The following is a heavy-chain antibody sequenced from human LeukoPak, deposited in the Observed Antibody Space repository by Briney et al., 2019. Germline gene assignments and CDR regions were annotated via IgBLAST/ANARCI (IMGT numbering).Heavy chain of an antibody. Sequence: GGSLRLSCAASGFTFNTYSMNWVRQAPGKGLEWVSYISSSSSYIYYADSVKGRFTISRDNAKNSLYLQMSSLRAEDTAVYYCARDACSTTSCDIYNFDYWGQGDLVTVSS. CDR1: GFTFNTYS. CDR2: ISSSSSYI. J-gene: IGHJ4*02. CDR3: ARDACSTTSCDIYNFDY. V-gene: IGHV3-21*01. D-gene: IGHD2-2*02.